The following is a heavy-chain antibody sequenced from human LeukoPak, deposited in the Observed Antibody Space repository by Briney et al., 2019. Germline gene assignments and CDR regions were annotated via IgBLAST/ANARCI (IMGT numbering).Heavy chain of an antibody. D-gene: IGHD2-2*01. CDR1: GFTFSSYC. V-gene: IGHV3-7*01. Sequence: GGSLRLSCAASGFTFSSYCMSWVRQAPGKGLEWVAHINQDGSETYYVDSVKGRFTISRDNAKNSLYLQMNSLRAEDTAVYCCARGGSGDCSSTSCYQFHNYYYGMDVWGQGTTVTVSS. CDR2: INQDGSET. CDR3: ARGGSGDCSSTSCYQFHNYYYGMDV. J-gene: IGHJ6*02.